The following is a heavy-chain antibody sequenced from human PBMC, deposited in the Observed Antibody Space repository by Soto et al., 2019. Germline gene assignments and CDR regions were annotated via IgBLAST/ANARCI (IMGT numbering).Heavy chain of an antibody. CDR2: ISPDGGEI. V-gene: IGHV3-7*03. Sequence: PGGSLRLSCAASGFTFSNIWMSWVRRSPEKGPEWVASISPDGGEIYYVDSVKGRFTISRDNTRNSLYLQMNSLRVEDTALYYCARDRQPDGIWTFDYWGRGTLVTVSS. CDR3: ARDRQPDGIWTFDY. CDR1: GFTFSNIW. J-gene: IGHJ4*02. D-gene: IGHD1-1*01.